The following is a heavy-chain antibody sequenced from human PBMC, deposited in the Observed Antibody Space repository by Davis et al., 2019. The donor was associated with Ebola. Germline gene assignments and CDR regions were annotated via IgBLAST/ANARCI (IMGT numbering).Heavy chain of an antibody. Sequence: PGGSLRLSCVTSGLTFTNCDMHWVRQAPGKGLEWVAGIRYDGRSKYYADYVKGRFTISRDSSRNTLYLQMNSLTPEDTAAYYCAKVEQWGYWGQGTLVTVSS. D-gene: IGHD6-19*01. CDR1: GLTFTNCD. V-gene: IGHV3-30*02. CDR2: IRYDGRSK. CDR3: AKVEQWGY. J-gene: IGHJ4*02.